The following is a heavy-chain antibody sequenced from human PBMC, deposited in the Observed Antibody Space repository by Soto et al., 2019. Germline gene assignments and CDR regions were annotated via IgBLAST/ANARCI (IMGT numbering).Heavy chain of an antibody. V-gene: IGHV1-69*13. Sequence: SVKVSCKASGGTFSSYAITWVRQAPGQGLEWMGGIIPIFRRTNYAQKFRDRVTISADESTRTVDMELSSLTSEDTAVYFCALVPSARAGIPIFGVTTPAFGMDVWGQGTSVTVSS. J-gene: IGHJ6*02. CDR1: GGTFSSYA. CDR2: IIPIFRRT. D-gene: IGHD3-3*02. CDR3: ALVPSARAGIPIFGVTTPAFGMDV.